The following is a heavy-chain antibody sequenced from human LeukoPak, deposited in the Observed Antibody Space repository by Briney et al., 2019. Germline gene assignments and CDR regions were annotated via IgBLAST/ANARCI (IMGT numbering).Heavy chain of an antibody. CDR1: GFTFSSYA. CDR2: ISGSGGTT. D-gene: IGHD2-15*01. J-gene: IGHJ4*02. Sequence: GGSLRLSCAASGFTFSSYAMSWVRQAPGKGLEWISGISGSGGTTFYADSVKGRFTISRDNSKNTLYLQMNSLRAEDTAVYYCARDLCSGGSCYPSPLDYWGQGTLVTVSS. V-gene: IGHV3-23*01. CDR3: ARDLCSGGSCYPSPLDY.